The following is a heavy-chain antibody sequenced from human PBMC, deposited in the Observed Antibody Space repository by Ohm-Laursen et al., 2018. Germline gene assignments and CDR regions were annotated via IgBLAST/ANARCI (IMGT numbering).Heavy chain of an antibody. V-gene: IGHV3-13*01. CDR3: ARDPPEDSSWYADY. D-gene: IGHD6-13*01. CDR1: GFTFSKYD. CDR2: ITTSGDT. J-gene: IGHJ4*02. Sequence: SLRLSCAASGFTFSKYDMHWVRQATGKGLEWVSSITTSGDTFHPGSVKGRFTISRDNVQNSLYLQMNSLTAGDTAVYYCARDPPEDSSWYADYWGQGTLVTVSP.